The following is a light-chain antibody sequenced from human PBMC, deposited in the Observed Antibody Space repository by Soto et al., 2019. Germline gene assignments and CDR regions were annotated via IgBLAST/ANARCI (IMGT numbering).Light chain of an antibody. V-gene: IGLV1-47*03. CDR2: RNN. CDR3: AAWDDSLSGVV. J-gene: IGLJ2*01. Sequence: QSVLTQPPSASGTPGQRVTISCSGSSSNIGSNYVYWYQQLPGTAPKLLIYRNNQRPSGVPDRFSGSKSGTSASLAISVLWSEDEADYYCAAWDDSLSGVVFGGGTKLTVL. CDR1: SSNIGSNY.